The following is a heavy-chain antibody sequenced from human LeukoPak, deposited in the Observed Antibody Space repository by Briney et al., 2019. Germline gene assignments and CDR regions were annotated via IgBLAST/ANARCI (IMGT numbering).Heavy chain of an antibody. Sequence: PSGTLSLTCGVSGGSITNTNYWTWVRQPPGKGLEWIGEVNLQGSTNYKPSLMGRVAISVDTSENHISLQLTSVTAADTAVYYCAREGGPYRPLDYSGQGTLVTVSS. J-gene: IGHJ4*02. CDR2: VNLQGST. V-gene: IGHV4-4*02. CDR3: AREGGPYRPLDY. CDR1: GGSITNTNY.